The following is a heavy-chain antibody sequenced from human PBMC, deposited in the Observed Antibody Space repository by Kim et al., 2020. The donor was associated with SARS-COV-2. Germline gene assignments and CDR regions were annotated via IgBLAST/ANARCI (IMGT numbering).Heavy chain of an antibody. CDR2: IWYDGSNK. D-gene: IGHD3-9*01. J-gene: IGHJ4*02. CDR3: ARSVSYYDIWFDY. CDR1: GFTFSSYG. Sequence: GGSLRLSCAASGFTFSSYGMHWVRQAPGKGLEWVAVIWYDGSNKYYADSVKGRFTISRDNSKNTLYLQMNSLRAEDTAVYYCARSVSYYDIWFDYWGQGTLVTVSS. V-gene: IGHV3-33*01.